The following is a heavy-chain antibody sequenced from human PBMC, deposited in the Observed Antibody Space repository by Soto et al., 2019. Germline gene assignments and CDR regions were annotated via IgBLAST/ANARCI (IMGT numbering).Heavy chain of an antibody. Sequence: LGESLKISCKGSGYSFTSYWIGWVRQMPGKGLEWMGIIYPGDSDTRYSPSFQGQVTISADKSISTAYLQWSSLKASDTAMYYCVRYSSSGSQPYYDYGMDVWGPGTTVTVS. CDR2: IYPGDSDT. J-gene: IGHJ6*02. V-gene: IGHV5-51*01. D-gene: IGHD6-19*01. CDR3: VRYSSSGSQPYYDYGMDV. CDR1: GYSFTSYW.